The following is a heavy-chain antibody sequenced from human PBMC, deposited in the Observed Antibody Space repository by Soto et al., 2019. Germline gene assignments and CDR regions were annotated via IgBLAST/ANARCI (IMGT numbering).Heavy chain of an antibody. V-gene: IGHV3-53*01. Sequence: EVQLVESGGGLIQPGGSLRLSCAVSGSTVSYDYMSWVRQAPGKGLEWVSVIYNDGRTYYADSVKGRFTISRDNSENMLYLQMNSLRADDTAVYYCASALWSGGWKNYFDYWGQGTLVTVSS. J-gene: IGHJ4*02. CDR1: GSTVSYDY. D-gene: IGHD6-19*01. CDR3: ASALWSGGWKNYFDY. CDR2: IYNDGRT.